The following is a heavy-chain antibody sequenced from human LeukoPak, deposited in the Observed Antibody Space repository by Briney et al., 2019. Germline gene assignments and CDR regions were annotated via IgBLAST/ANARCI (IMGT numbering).Heavy chain of an antibody. CDR1: GYTFTGYY. Sequence: ASVKVSCKASGYTFTGYYMHWVRQAPGQGLEWMGWINPNSGGTNYAQKFQGRVTMTRDTSISTAYMELSRLRPDDTAVYYCARDRPDVDTAMDYWGQGSLVTVSS. D-gene: IGHD5-18*01. J-gene: IGHJ4*02. CDR2: INPNSGGT. V-gene: IGHV1-2*02. CDR3: ARDRPDVDTAMDY.